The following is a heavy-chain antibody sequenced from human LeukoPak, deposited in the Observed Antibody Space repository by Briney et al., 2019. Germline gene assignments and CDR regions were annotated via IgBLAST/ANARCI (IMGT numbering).Heavy chain of an antibody. V-gene: IGHV1-2*02. CDR2: IKPNGGGT. J-gene: IGHJ4*02. CDR1: GYTFIGYY. Sequence: ASVKVSCKASGYTFIGYYILWARQAPGQGLEWVGWIKPNGGGTNYAQKFQGRVTMTRDMSISTAFMELSRLTSDDTAVYYCARGTGYSYGPAFDNWGQGTLVAVSS. D-gene: IGHD5-18*01. CDR3: ARGTGYSYGPAFDN.